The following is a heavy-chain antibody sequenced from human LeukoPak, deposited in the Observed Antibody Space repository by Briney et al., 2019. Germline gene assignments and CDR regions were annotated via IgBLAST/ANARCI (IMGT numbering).Heavy chain of an antibody. CDR1: GGTFSSYA. V-gene: IGHV1-69*04. CDR3: ARARAVAGTMGLEC. Sequence: SVKVSCKASGGTFSSYAISWVRQAPGQGLEWMGRIIPILGIANYAQKFQGRVTITADKSTSTAYMELSSLRSEDTAVYYCARARAVAGTMGLECWGQGTLVTVSS. J-gene: IGHJ4*02. D-gene: IGHD6-19*01. CDR2: IIPILGIA.